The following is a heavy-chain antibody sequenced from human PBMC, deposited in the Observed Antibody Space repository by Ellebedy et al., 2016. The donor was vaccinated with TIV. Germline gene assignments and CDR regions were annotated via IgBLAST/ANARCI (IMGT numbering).Heavy chain of an antibody. CDR3: ARASLVAVAGQY. D-gene: IGHD6-19*01. Sequence: GGSLRLSXAASGFTFSSYAMHWVRQAPGKGLEWVAVISYDGSNKYYADSVKGRFTISRDNSKNTLYLQMNSLRAEDTAVYYCARASLVAVAGQYWGQGTLVTVSS. CDR2: ISYDGSNK. V-gene: IGHV3-30-3*01. CDR1: GFTFSSYA. J-gene: IGHJ4*02.